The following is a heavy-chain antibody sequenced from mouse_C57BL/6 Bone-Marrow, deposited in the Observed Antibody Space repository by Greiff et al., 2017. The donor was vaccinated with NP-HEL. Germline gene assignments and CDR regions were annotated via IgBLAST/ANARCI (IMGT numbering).Heavy chain of an antibody. CDR2: IDPEKGDT. CDR1: GFNIKDDY. Sequence: VQLQQSGAELVRPGASVKLSCTASGFNIKDDYMHWVKQRPEQGLEWMGWIDPEKGDTEYASKFQGKATITADTSSNTAYLQLSSLTSEDTAVYYCTTGDGYYKGSYYAMDYWGQGTSVTVSS. J-gene: IGHJ4*01. V-gene: IGHV14-4*01. D-gene: IGHD2-3*01. CDR3: TTGDGYYKGSYYAMDY.